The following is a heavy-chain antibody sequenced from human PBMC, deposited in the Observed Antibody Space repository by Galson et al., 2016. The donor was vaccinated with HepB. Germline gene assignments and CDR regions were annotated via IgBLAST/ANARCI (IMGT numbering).Heavy chain of an antibody. CDR3: AREREGAAGYYYYGMDV. CDR2: IIPIYGTT. J-gene: IGHJ6*02. CDR1: GGTFGTYA. V-gene: IGHV1-69*13. Sequence: SVKVSCKASGGTFGTYAISWVRQAPAQGLDWMGGIIPIYGTTHDAQKVQGRVTMTADESTNTAYMELSSLRSEDTAVYYCAREREGAAGYYYYGMDVWGQGTPVTVSS. D-gene: IGHD1-26*01.